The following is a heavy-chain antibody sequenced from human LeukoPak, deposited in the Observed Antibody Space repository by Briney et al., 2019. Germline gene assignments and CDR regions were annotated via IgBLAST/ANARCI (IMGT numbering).Heavy chain of an antibody. D-gene: IGHD3-10*01. CDR3: ARESGFGELFPYAFDI. Sequence: ASVKVSCKASGYTFTSYGISWVRQAPGQGLEWMGWISAYNGNTNYAQKLQGRVTMTTDTSTSTAYMELRSLGADDTAVYYCARESGFGELFPYAFDIWGQGTVVTVSS. V-gene: IGHV1-18*01. CDR1: GYTFTSYG. CDR2: ISAYNGNT. J-gene: IGHJ3*02.